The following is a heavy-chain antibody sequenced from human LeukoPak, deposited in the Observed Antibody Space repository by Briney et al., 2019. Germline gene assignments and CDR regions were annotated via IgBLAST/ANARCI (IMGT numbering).Heavy chain of an antibody. V-gene: IGHV3-30*03. D-gene: IGHD2-15*01. CDR1: GLTLSKYG. CDR2: VSYDGSNK. Sequence: GGSLRLSCAASGLTLSKYGIHWVRQAPGKGLEWVAVVSYDGSNKNYIDSMKGRFIISRDNYNSTVYLQMNSLRAEDTAVYYCATSTAGYCSGRICSPYYFHYGINVWGPGTTVIVSS. J-gene: IGHJ6*01. CDR3: ATSTAGYCSGRICSPYYFHYGINV.